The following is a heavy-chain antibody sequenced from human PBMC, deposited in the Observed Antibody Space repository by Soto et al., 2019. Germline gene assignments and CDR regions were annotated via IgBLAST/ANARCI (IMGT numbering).Heavy chain of an antibody. J-gene: IGHJ2*01. CDR3: VRASRWLQSRYFDL. Sequence: GGSLRLSCAASGFTLGSYDMHWVRQVTGKGLEWVSGIGTAGDTYYPGSVKGRFTISREKAENSLYLQMDSLRAGDTAVYYCVRASRWLQSRYFDLWGRGTLVTVS. CDR1: GFTLGSYD. CDR2: IGTAGDT. V-gene: IGHV3-13*01. D-gene: IGHD5-12*01.